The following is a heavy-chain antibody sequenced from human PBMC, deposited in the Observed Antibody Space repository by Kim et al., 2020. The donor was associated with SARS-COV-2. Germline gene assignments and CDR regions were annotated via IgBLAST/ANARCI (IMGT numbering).Heavy chain of an antibody. CDR3: ASGFDP. CDR2: IYYSGST. Sequence: SETLSLTCTVSGGPISSYYWSWIRQPPGKGLEWIGYIYYSGSTNYNPSLKSRVTISVDTSKNQFSLKLSSVNAADTAVYYCASGFDPWGQGTLVTVSS. CDR1: GGPISSYY. V-gene: IGHV4-59*01. J-gene: IGHJ5*02.